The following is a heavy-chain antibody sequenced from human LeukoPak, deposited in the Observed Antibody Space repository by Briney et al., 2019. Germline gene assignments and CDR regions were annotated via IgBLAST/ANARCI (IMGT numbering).Heavy chain of an antibody. D-gene: IGHD6-13*01. CDR1: GYTFTGYY. V-gene: IGHV1-8*02. CDR3: ARAAPGIAAAGIGDY. J-gene: IGHJ4*02. CDR2: MNPNSGNT. Sequence: ASVKVSCKASGYTFTGYYMHWVRQAPGQGLEWMGWMNPNSGNTGYAQKFQGRVTMTRNTSISTAYMELSSLRSGDTAVYYCARAAPGIAAAGIGDYWGQGTLVTVSS.